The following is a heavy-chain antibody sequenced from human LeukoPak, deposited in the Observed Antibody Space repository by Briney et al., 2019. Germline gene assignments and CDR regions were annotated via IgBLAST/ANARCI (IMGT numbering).Heavy chain of an antibody. CDR3: AKGSRWFDP. CDR2: INPSGGST. V-gene: IGHV1-46*03. J-gene: IGHJ5*02. CDR1: GYTFTSYY. Sequence: ASVKVSCKTSGYTFTSYYIHWVRQAPGQGLEWMGMINPSGGSTTYAQKFQGRVTMTRDTSTSTVYMELNSLRSEDTAVYYCAKGSRWFDPWGQGTLVTVSS.